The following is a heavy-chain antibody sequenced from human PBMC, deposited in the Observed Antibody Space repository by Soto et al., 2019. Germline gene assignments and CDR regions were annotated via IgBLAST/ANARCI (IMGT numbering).Heavy chain of an antibody. Sequence: QSQTLSLTCAISGDSVSSNSAAWNWIRQSPSRGLEWLGRTYYRSKWYNDYAVSVKSRITINPDTSKNQFSLQLNSVTPEDTAVYYCARDFLYCSSTSCYYNWFDPWGQGTLVTVSS. V-gene: IGHV6-1*01. CDR3: ARDFLYCSSTSCYYNWFDP. J-gene: IGHJ5*02. D-gene: IGHD2-2*01. CDR1: GDSVSSNSAA. CDR2: TYYRSKWYN.